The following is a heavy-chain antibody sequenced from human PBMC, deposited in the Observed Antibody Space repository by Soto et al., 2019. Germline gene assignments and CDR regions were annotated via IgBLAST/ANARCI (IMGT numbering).Heavy chain of an antibody. CDR3: AREPLCGGKCYLNYFDT. V-gene: IGHV1-3*04. J-gene: IGHJ5*02. CDR1: GYTFTSYP. D-gene: IGHD2-15*01. Sequence: ASVKVSCKASGYTFTSYPIHWVRQAPGQGLEWMGWINIGNGNTQYSQNFQGRVTITRDTSATTAYMELSSLRSEDTALYYCAREPLCGGKCYLNYFDTWGQGTLVTVSS. CDR2: INIGNGNT.